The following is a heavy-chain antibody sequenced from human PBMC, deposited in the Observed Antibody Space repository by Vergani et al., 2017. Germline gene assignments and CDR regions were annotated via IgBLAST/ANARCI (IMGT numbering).Heavy chain of an antibody. D-gene: IGHD3-3*01. CDR1: GFTVSSNY. CDR3: AREGTYYDFWSGYAFDI. V-gene: IGHV3-53*04. Sequence: EVQLVESGGGLVQPGGSLRLSCAASGFTVSSNYMSWVRQAPGKGLEWVSVIYSGGSTYYADSVKGRFTISRHNSKNTLYLQMNSLRAEDTAVYYCAREGTYYDFWSGYAFDIWGQGTMVTVSS. CDR2: IYSGGST. J-gene: IGHJ3*02.